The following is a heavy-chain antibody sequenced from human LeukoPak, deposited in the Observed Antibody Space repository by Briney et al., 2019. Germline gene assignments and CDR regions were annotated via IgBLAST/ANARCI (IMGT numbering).Heavy chain of an antibody. Sequence: GGSLRLSCAASGFTFSGYWMSWVRQAPGKGLEWVAVISHDGSNKYYADSVKGRFTISRDNSKNTLYLQMNSLRAEDTAVYYCARDRASVPAGQDYWGQGTLVTVSS. CDR3: ARDRASVPAGQDY. CDR2: ISHDGSNK. V-gene: IGHV3-30-3*01. CDR1: GFTFSGYW. J-gene: IGHJ4*02. D-gene: IGHD2-2*01.